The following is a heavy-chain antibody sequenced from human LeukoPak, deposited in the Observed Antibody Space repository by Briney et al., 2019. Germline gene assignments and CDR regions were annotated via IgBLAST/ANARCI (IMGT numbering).Heavy chain of an antibody. CDR2: ISSSSSYI. Sequence: GGSLRLSCAASGFTFSSYSMNWVRQAPGKGLEWVSSISSSSSYIYYADSVKGRFTISRDNAKNSLYLQMNSLRAEDTAVYYCARDRRGSYDAFDIWGQGIMVTVSS. CDR3: ARDRRGSYDAFDI. J-gene: IGHJ3*02. V-gene: IGHV3-21*01. D-gene: IGHD1-26*01. CDR1: GFTFSSYS.